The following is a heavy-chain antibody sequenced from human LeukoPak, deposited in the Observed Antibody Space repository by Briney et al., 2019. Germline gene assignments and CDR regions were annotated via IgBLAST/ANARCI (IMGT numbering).Heavy chain of an antibody. J-gene: IGHJ1*01. D-gene: IGHD4/OR15-4a*01. V-gene: IGHV4-59*01. Sequence: ASETLSLTCNVSGASIFNYYWSWIRQAPGKGLEWIGYVHHSGRTNSNPSLGSRVTMSVDTSTSQLSLNLTSVTTADTAVYFRARDLRAKYWGQGTLVFVSS. CDR1: GASIFNYY. CDR3: ARDLRAKY. CDR2: VHHSGRT.